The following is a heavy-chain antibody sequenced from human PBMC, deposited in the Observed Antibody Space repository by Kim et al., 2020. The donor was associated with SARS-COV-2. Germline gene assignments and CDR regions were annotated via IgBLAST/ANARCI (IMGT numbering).Heavy chain of an antibody. CDR2: INHSGST. CDR3: ARGWRKDYYGSGSFSSPFYY. D-gene: IGHD3-10*01. V-gene: IGHV4-34*01. J-gene: IGHJ4*02. CDR1: GGSFSGYY. Sequence: SETLSLTCAVYGGSFSGYYWSWIRQPPGKGLEWIGEINHSGSTNYNPSLKSRVTISVDTSKNQFSLKLSSVTAADTAVYYCARGWRKDYYGSGSFSSPFYYWGQGTLVTVSS.